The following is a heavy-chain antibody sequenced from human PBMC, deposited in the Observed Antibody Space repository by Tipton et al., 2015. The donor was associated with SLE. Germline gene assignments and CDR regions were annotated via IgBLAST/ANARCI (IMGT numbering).Heavy chain of an antibody. Sequence: TLSLTCTVSGGSISSYYWSWIRQPPGKGLEWIGYIYYSGSTNYNPSLKSRVTISVDTSKNQFSLKLSSVTAADTAVYYCARHAGYCSGGSCSESTGYFDLWGRGTLVTVSS. V-gene: IGHV4-59*08. CDR2: IYYSGST. CDR1: GGSISSYY. D-gene: IGHD2-15*01. CDR3: ARHAGYCSGGSCSESTGYFDL. J-gene: IGHJ2*01.